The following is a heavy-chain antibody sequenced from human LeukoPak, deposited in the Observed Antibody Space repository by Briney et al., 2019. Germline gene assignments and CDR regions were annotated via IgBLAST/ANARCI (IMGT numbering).Heavy chain of an antibody. Sequence: ASVKVSCKASGYIFTAYYIHWVRQAPGQGLEWMGWINPDSGATNYAQKFQGRVTMTRDTSISTAYMELSRLRSDDTAVYYCARVFGSEWGAFDIWGQGTMVTVSS. V-gene: IGHV1-2*02. CDR3: ARVFGSEWGAFDI. D-gene: IGHD3-10*02. J-gene: IGHJ3*02. CDR2: INPDSGAT. CDR1: GYIFTAYY.